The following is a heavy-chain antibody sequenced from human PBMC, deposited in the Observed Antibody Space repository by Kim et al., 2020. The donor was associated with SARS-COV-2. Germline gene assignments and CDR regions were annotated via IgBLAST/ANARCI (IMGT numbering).Heavy chain of an antibody. CDR3: ARGGDSGSYYGGNWFDP. CDR2: INHSGST. J-gene: IGHJ5*02. D-gene: IGHD1-26*01. V-gene: IGHV4-34*01. CDR1: GGSFSCYY. Sequence: SETLPLTCAVYGGSFSCYYWSWIRQPPGKGLEWIGEINHSGSTNYNPSLKSRVTISVDTSKNQFSLKLSSVTAADTAVYYCARGGDSGSYYGGNWFDPWGQGTLVTVSS.